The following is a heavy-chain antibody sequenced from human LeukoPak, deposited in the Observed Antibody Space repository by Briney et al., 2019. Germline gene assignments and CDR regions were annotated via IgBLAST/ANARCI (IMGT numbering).Heavy chain of an antibody. CDR1: GFTFSSYE. V-gene: IGHV3-48*03. CDR3: ARDRGDGYNYRSPFDY. D-gene: IGHD5-24*01. J-gene: IGHJ4*02. CDR2: ISSSGSTI. Sequence: GGSLRLSCAASGFTFSSYEMNWVRQAPRKGLEWLSYISSSGSTIYYADSVKGRFTISRDNAKNSLDMQMNSLRAEDTAVYYCARDRGDGYNYRSPFDYWGQGTLVTVSS.